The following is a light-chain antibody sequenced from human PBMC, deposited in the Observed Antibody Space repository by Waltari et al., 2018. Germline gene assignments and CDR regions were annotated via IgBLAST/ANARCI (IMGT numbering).Light chain of an antibody. J-gene: IGKJ4*01. CDR3: QQYNNWPPLT. V-gene: IGKV3-15*01. CDR1: QNVDSS. Sequence: ETVMTQSPATLSVSPGETATLSCRASQNVDSSLAWYQQRPGQPPRLLLSAASPRASGGPARFSGSGSGTEFTLTISSLQSEDSAVYYCQQYNNWPPLTFGGGTKVELK. CDR2: AAS.